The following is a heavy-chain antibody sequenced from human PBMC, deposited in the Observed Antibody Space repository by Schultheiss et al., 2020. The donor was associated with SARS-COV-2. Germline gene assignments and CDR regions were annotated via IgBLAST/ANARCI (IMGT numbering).Heavy chain of an antibody. CDR2: IWYDGTNK. D-gene: IGHD3-9*01. Sequence: GGSLRLSCAASGFSFSRSGMYWVRQAPGKGLERVALIWYDGTNKYYGDSVEGRFSISRDNSKNTLYLHMNSLRAEDTAVYNCARGNDILTGGGMDVWGQGTTVTVSS. J-gene: IGHJ6*02. CDR3: ARGNDILTGGGMDV. V-gene: IGHV3-33*07. CDR1: GFSFSRSG.